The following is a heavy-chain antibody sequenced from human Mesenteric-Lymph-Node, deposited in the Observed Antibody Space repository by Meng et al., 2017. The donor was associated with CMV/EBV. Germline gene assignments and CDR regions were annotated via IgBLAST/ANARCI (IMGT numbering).Heavy chain of an antibody. CDR2: ITSSSTYL. V-gene: IGHV3-21*01. CDR1: RFTFNTYN. CDR3: TRDLYGSGGDWFDP. D-gene: IGHD3-10*01. J-gene: IGHJ5*02. Sequence: ASRFTFNTYNMTWVRQAPGKGLEWVSSITSSSTYLSYADSVKGRFIISRDDAKNSLYLQMNSLRAEDTAVYYCTRDLYGSGGDWFDPWGQGTLVTVSS.